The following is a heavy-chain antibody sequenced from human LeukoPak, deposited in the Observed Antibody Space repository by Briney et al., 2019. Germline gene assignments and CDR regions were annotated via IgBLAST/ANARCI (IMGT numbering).Heavy chain of an antibody. D-gene: IGHD3-22*01. CDR3: AVAGVRYYDSSGLHAFDF. V-gene: IGHV4-39*01. CDR2: MFYSGST. J-gene: IGHJ3*01. Sequence: SETLSLTCTVSDGSISSRSHCWGWIRQPPGKGLEWIGTMFYSGSTYYNPSLKSRVAISVDTSENQFSLELNSVTAADTAVYYCAVAGVRYYDSSGLHAFDFWGRGTMVTVSS. CDR1: DGSISSRSHC.